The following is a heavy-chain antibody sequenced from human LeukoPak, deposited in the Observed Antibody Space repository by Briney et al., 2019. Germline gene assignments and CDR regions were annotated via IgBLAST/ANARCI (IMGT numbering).Heavy chain of an antibody. CDR1: GFTFSSYW. J-gene: IGHJ1*01. CDR3: AKEGYCGGDCLEYFQH. D-gene: IGHD2-21*02. Sequence: GGSLRLSCAASGFTFSSYWMHWVRQPPGKGLVWVSRIDTDGSSATYADSVKGRFTISRDNAKNTLYLQLNSLRAEDTAVYYCAKEGYCGGDCLEYFQHWGQGTLVTVSS. V-gene: IGHV3-74*01. CDR2: IDTDGSSA.